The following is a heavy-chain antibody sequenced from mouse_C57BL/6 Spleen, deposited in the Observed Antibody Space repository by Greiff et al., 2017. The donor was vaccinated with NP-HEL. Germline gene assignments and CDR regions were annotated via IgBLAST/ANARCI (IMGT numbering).Heavy chain of an antibody. CDR1: GYTFTSYW. J-gene: IGHJ2*01. CDR2: IDPSDSYT. V-gene: IGHV1-69*01. CDR3: ARSGGQLRLRGYFDY. D-gene: IGHD3-2*02. Sequence: VQLQQSGAELVMPGASVKLSCKASGYTFTSYWMHWVKQRPGQGLEWIGEIDPSDSYTNYNQKFKGKSTLTVDKSSSTAYMQLSSLTSEDSAVYYCARSGGQLRLRGYFDYWGQGTTLTVSS.